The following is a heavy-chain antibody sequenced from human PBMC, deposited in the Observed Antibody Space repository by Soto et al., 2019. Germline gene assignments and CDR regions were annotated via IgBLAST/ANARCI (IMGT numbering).Heavy chain of an antibody. J-gene: IGHJ4*02. V-gene: IGHV6-1*01. CDR2: KYYRSKWYN. CDR3: ARDQNYYDSSGYPYYFDY. CDR1: GDSVSSNSAA. Sequence: PSQTLSLTCAISGDSVSSNSAAWNWIRQSPSRGLEWLGRKYYRSKWYNDYAVSVKSRITINPDTSKNQFSLQLNSVTPEDTAVYYCARDQNYYDSSGYPYYFDYWGQGTLVTVSS. D-gene: IGHD3-22*01.